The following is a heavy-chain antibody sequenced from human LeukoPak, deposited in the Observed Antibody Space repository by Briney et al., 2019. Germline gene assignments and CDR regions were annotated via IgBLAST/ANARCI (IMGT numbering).Heavy chain of an antibody. CDR1: GFTFDDYT. CDR2: ISWDGGST. CDR3: AKDSSNWAFDY. Sequence: PGGSLRLSCVASGFTFDDYTMHWVRQAPGKGLEWVSLISWDGGSTYYADSVKGRFTISRDNSKNSLYLQMNSLRTEDTALYYCAKDSSNWAFDYWGQGTLVTVSS. D-gene: IGHD1-1*01. V-gene: IGHV3-43*01. J-gene: IGHJ4*02.